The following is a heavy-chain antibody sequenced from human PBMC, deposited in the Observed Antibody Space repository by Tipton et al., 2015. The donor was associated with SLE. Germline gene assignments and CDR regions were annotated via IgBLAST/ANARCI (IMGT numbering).Heavy chain of an antibody. CDR3: AREVVTATRLNYYYYMDV. J-gene: IGHJ6*03. CDR2: IFSRGST. V-gene: IGHV4-61*02. Sequence: LRLSCTVSGGSISSGNYYWTWIRQPAGEGLEWIGRIFSRGSTNNNPSLKSRVTMSLDTSKNQFSLKLNSVTAADTAVYYCAREVVTATRLNYYYYMDVWGKGTTVTISS. CDR1: GGSISSGNYY. D-gene: IGHD6-6*01.